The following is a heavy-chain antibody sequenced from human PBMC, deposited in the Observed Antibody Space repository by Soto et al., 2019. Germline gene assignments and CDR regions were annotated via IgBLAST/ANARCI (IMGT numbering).Heavy chain of an antibody. Sequence: QVQLVQSGAEVKKPGASVKVSCKASGYTFTGYYMHWVRQAPGQGLEWMGWINPNSGGTNYAQKFQGWVPMTRDTSISTAYMELSRLRSDDTAVYYCARGVADIVVVVAANNWFDPWGQGTLVTVSS. V-gene: IGHV1-2*04. J-gene: IGHJ5*02. CDR3: ARGVADIVVVVAANNWFDP. D-gene: IGHD2-15*01. CDR1: GYTFTGYY. CDR2: INPNSGGT.